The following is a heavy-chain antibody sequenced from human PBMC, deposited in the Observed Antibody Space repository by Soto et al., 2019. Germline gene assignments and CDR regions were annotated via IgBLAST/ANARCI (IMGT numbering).Heavy chain of an antibody. CDR2: ISPNGQGI. J-gene: IGHJ4*02. CDR1: GFTFSTYA. CDR3: AKDRNYPRDQFHY. D-gene: IGHD1-7*01. Sequence: PGGSLRLSCAASGFTFSTYALSWVRQAPGKGLEWVSAISPNGQGIYYADSVRGRFTISRDNSKNTIFLHMDSLRAEDTAVYYCAKDRNYPRDQFHYWGQGTLVTVSS. V-gene: IGHV3-23*01.